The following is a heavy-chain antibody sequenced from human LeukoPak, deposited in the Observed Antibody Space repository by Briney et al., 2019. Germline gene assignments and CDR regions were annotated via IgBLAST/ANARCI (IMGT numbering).Heavy chain of an antibody. CDR1: GFSVSNTY. CDR2: INSGGGT. CDR3: AKPRDSIVGTTTPTRLATLDI. D-gene: IGHD1-26*01. Sequence: GGSLRLSCAASGFSVSNTYMSWGRQAPGKGLEWVSIINSGGGTYYADSVKGRFTISRDNSKNTLHLEMNNLRSHDTAVYYCAKPRDSIVGTTTPTRLATLDIWGQGTMVTVSS. J-gene: IGHJ3*02. V-gene: IGHV3-53*01.